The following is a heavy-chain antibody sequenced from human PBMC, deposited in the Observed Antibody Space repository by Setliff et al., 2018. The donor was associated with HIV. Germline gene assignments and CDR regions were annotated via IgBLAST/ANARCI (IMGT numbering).Heavy chain of an antibody. CDR2: IHPNSGGT. J-gene: IGHJ4*02. CDR3: AREERYYDGKGALDY. D-gene: IGHD3-22*01. Sequence: ASVKVSCKTSGYTFTAFYIHWVRQAPGQGLEWMGRIHPNSGGTASPQKFQGRVAMTRDTSISTAYMELRSLRPDDTAVYYCAREERYYDGKGALDYWGQGMLVTVSS. V-gene: IGHV1-2*06. CDR1: GYTFTAFY.